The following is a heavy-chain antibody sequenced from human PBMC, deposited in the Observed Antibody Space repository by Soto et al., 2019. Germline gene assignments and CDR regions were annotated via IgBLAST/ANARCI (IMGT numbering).Heavy chain of an antibody. Sequence: PGGSLRLSCAASGFTFSSYGTHWVRQAPGKGLEWVAVISYDGSNKYYADSVKGRFTISRDNSKNTLYLQMNSLRAEDTAVYYCAKSLESSSGWYFDLWGRGTLVTVSS. J-gene: IGHJ2*01. CDR2: ISYDGSNK. CDR1: GFTFSSYG. CDR3: AKSLESSSGWYFDL. V-gene: IGHV3-30*18. D-gene: IGHD3-22*01.